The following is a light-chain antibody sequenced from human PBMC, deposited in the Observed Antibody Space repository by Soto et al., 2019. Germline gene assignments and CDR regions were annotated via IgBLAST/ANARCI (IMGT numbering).Light chain of an antibody. CDR3: SSYTSSILV. CDR2: EVS. Sequence: QSVLTQPASVSGSPGQSITISCTGTNSDVGGYNYVSWYQQYPGKAPKLMIYEVSNRPSGVSNRFSGSKSGITASLTISGLQAEYEADYYCSSYTSSILVFGGGTKLTVL. CDR1: NSDVGGYNY. J-gene: IGLJ3*02. V-gene: IGLV2-14*01.